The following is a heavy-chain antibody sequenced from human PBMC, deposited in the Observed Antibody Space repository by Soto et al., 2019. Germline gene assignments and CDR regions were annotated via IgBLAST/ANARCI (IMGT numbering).Heavy chain of an antibody. CDR1: GFTVSSNY. CDR2: IYSGGST. CDR3: ARVTHDYGDQPFDY. V-gene: IGHV3-66*01. D-gene: IGHD4-17*01. Sequence: PGGSLRLSCAASGFTVSSNYMSWVRQAPGKGLEWVSVIYSGGSTYYADSVKGRFTISRDNSKNTLYLQMNSLRAEDTAVYYCARVTHDYGDQPFDYWGQGTLVTVSS. J-gene: IGHJ4*02.